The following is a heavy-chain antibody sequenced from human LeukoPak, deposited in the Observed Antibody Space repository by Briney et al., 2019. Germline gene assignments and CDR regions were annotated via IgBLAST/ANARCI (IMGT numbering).Heavy chain of an antibody. CDR1: GFTFSSYS. J-gene: IGHJ6*03. V-gene: IGHV3-21*01. D-gene: IGHD4-17*01. CDR3: ARGDYGELYYMDV. Sequence: PGGSLRLSCAASGFTFSSYSMNWVRQAPGKGLEWVSSISSSSSYIYYADSVKGRFTISRDNAKNSLYMQMNSLRPEATAVYYCARGDYGELYYMDVWGKGTTVTVSS. CDR2: ISSSSSYI.